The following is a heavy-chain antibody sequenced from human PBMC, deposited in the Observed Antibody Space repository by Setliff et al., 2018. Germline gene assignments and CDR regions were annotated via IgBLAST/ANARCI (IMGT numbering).Heavy chain of an antibody. D-gene: IGHD3-22*01. CDR2: VNPDGSGK. Sequence: SLRLSCVASGFAISSCWMSWVRQAPGKGLEWVANVNPDGSGKYYVDSVKGRFTISRDNAKNSLYLQMDSLRVEDTAVYYCARTDYYYDSSGYDYWGQGTLVTVSS. V-gene: IGHV3-7*01. CDR3: ARTDYYYDSSGYDY. J-gene: IGHJ4*02. CDR1: GFAISSCW.